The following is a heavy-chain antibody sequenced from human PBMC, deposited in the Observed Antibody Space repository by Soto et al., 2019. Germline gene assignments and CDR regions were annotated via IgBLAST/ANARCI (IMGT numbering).Heavy chain of an antibody. V-gene: IGHV1-69*01. CDR2: IIPVFGTV. Sequence: QVRLVQSGAEVKKPGSSVKVSCKASGGTFSNYAITWLRLAPGQGLEWLGGIIPVFGTVNYAQKFQGRVTITADESTRTAYMELKRLRSEDKAVYYCARDNPYTNSFVTWFDPWGQGTLVSVS. J-gene: IGHJ5*02. CDR3: ARDNPYTNSFVTWFDP. CDR1: GGTFSNYA. D-gene: IGHD6-13*01.